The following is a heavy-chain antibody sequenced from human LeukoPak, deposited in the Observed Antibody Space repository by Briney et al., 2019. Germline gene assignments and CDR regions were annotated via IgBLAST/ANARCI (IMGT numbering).Heavy chain of an antibody. J-gene: IGHJ4*02. D-gene: IGHD2-15*01. CDR2: ISGSGGTT. Sequence: GSLRLSCAASGFIFPNFAMSWVRQAPGKGLGWVSAISGSGGTTYYADAVKGRFTISRDNSKNTLYLQMNSLSAEDTAEYYCAKGETEGGGLAHAYWGQGTLVTVSS. CDR3: AKGETEGGGLAHAY. CDR1: GFIFPNFA. V-gene: IGHV3-23*01.